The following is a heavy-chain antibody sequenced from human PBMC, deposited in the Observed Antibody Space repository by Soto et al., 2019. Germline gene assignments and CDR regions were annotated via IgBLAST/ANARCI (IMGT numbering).Heavy chain of an antibody. CDR1: VFTFSDYY. J-gene: IGHJ4*02. CDR3: ARDLGYYASDGYFDY. D-gene: IGHD3-22*01. V-gene: IGHV3-11*01. CDR2: ISSSGSII. Sequence: PWWSLRLSCSASVFTFSDYYMSWIRQAPGKGLEWVSYISSSGSIIYYADSVKGRFTISRDNAKNSLYLQLDSLRAEDTAVYYCARDLGYYASDGYFDYWGQGTVVTVSS.